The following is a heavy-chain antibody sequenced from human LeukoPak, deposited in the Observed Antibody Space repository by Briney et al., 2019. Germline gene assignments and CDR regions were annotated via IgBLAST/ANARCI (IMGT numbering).Heavy chain of an antibody. V-gene: IGHV3-64*03. D-gene: IGHD1-1*01. CDR2: ISSYGGST. J-gene: IGHJ4*02. Sequence: GGSLRLSCSASGFTFRNYGMHWVRQAPGKGLEYVSTISSYGGSTYYADLVKGRFTISRDNSKNTLYVQMNSLRAEDTAVYYCTTNPIGGFDYWGQGTLVTVSS. CDR3: TTNPIGGFDY. CDR1: GFTFRNYG.